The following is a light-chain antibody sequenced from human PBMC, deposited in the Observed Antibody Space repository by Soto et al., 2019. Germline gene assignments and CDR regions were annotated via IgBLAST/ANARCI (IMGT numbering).Light chain of an antibody. J-gene: IGKJ4*01. CDR3: HQYGNSPLT. CDR1: QSVNNN. CDR2: GAS. Sequence: ETLMTQSPATLSVSPGERATLSCRASQSVNNNLAWYQQKLGQAPRVLIYGASTRATAIPDRFSGSGSGTDFTLTISRLEPDDFGLYYCHQYGNSPLTFGGGTKVDIK. V-gene: IGKV3D-15*02.